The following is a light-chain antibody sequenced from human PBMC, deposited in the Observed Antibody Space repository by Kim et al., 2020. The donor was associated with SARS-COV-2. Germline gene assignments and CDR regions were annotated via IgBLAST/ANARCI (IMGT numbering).Light chain of an antibody. J-gene: IGLJ2*01. CDR2: DVS. V-gene: IGLV2-14*03. CDR1: SSDVGGYNY. Sequence: GQSITISCTGTSSDVGGYNYVSWYQQHPGKAPKLMIYDVSNQPSGVSNRFSGSKSGNTASLTISGLQAEDEADYYCSSYTSSTTVVFGGGTQLTVL. CDR3: SSYTSSTTVV.